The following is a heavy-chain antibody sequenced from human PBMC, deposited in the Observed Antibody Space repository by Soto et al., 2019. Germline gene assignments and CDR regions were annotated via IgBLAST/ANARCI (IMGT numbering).Heavy chain of an antibody. J-gene: IGHJ3*02. Sequence: SETLSLTCAVYGGSFSGYYWSWIRQTPGKGLEWIGEINHSGSTNYNPSLKSRVTISVDTSKNQFSQKLSSVTAADTAVYYCARAERGATFAFDIWGQGTMVTVSS. D-gene: IGHD1-26*01. CDR3: ARAERGATFAFDI. CDR2: INHSGST. V-gene: IGHV4-34*01. CDR1: GGSFSGYY.